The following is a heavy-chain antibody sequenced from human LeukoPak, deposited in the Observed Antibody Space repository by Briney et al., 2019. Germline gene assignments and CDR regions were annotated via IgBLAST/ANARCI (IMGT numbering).Heavy chain of an antibody. V-gene: IGHV4-59*11. CDR2: IYYSGST. CDR3: AREGAYTLPTDSFDI. J-gene: IGHJ3*02. Sequence: SETLSLTCTVSGGSITSHYWSWIRQPPGKGMERIANIYYSGSTNSNPSLKSRVTISVDTSKSQFSLKLRSVTAADTAVYYCAREGAYTLPTDSFDIWGQGTLVTVSS. D-gene: IGHD2-2*01. CDR1: GGSITSHY.